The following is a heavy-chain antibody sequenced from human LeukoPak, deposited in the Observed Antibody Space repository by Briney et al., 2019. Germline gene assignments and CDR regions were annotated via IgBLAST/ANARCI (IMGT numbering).Heavy chain of an antibody. CDR1: GYTFTGYY. V-gene: IGHV1-2*02. J-gene: IGHJ4*02. D-gene: IGHD5-12*01. Sequence: ASVKVSCKASGYTFTGYYMHWVRQAPGQGLEWMGWINPNSGGTNYAQKFQGRVTMTRDTSISTAYMELSRLRSDDTAVYYCARDRYSGYDDFDYWGRGTLVTVSS. CDR3: ARDRYSGYDDFDY. CDR2: INPNSGGT.